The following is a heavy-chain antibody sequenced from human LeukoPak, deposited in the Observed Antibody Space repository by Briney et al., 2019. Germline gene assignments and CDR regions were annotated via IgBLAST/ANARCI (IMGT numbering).Heavy chain of an antibody. D-gene: IGHD1-7*01. V-gene: IGHV4-59*01. CDR2: TYYSGST. J-gene: IGHJ6*03. Sequence: PSETLSLTCTVSGGSMSSYYWSWIRQPPGKGLEWIGYTYYSGSTNYNPSLKSRVTISVDTSKNQFSLKLSSVTAADTAVYYCARNSDYYYMDVWGKGTTVTVSS. CDR3: ARNSDYYYMDV. CDR1: GGSMSSYY.